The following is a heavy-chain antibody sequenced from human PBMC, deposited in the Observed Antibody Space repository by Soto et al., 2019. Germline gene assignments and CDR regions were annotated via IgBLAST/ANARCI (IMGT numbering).Heavy chain of an antibody. Sequence: QVQLVESGGGVVQPGRSLRLSCAASGFTFSSYAMHWVRQAPGKGLEWVAVISYDGSNKYYADSVKGRITISRDNSKNTLYLQMNRRRAEDTAVYYCARDRARGSRSAHQAWFDPWGQGTLVTVSS. CDR2: ISYDGSNK. CDR1: GFTFSSYA. D-gene: IGHD2-15*01. J-gene: IGHJ5*02. CDR3: ARDRARGSRSAHQAWFDP. V-gene: IGHV3-30*14.